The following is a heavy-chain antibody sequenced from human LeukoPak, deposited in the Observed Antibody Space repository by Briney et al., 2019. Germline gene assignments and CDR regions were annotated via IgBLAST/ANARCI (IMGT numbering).Heavy chain of an antibody. CDR3: ARDVHYDSSGYYRDY. V-gene: IGHV4-4*07. Sequence: SETLSLTCTVSGGSISSYYWTWIRQPAGKGLEWIGRIYTSGITNYNPSLKSRVTMSVDTSKNQFSLKLSPVTAADTAVYYCARDVHYDSSGYYRDYWGQGTLVTVSS. CDR2: IYTSGIT. D-gene: IGHD3-22*01. J-gene: IGHJ4*02. CDR1: GGSISSYY.